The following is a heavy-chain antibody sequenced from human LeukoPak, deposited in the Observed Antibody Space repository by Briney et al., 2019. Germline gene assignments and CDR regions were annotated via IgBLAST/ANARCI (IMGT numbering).Heavy chain of an antibody. CDR1: GFTFSSYW. CDR3: AKSPKTGFLFDY. D-gene: IGHD1-1*01. Sequence: PGGSLRLSCAASGFTFSSYWMSWVRQAPGKGLEWVANIKQDGSEKYYVDSVKGRFTISRDNSKNTLFLEMNSLRAEDTAVYYCAKSPKTGFLFDYWGKGTLVTVSS. CDR2: IKQDGSEK. J-gene: IGHJ4*02. V-gene: IGHV3-7*02.